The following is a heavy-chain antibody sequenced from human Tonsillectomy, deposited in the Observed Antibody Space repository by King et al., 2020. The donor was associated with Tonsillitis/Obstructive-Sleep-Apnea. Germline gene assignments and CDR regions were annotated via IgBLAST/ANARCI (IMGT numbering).Heavy chain of an antibody. Sequence: VQLQESGPGLVKPSETLSLTCTVSGGSISSYYWSWIRQPPGKGLEWIGYIYYSGSTNYNPSLKSRVTISVDTSKNQFSLKLGSVTAADTAVYYCAKYSGSYDYFDYWGQGTLVTVSS. CDR1: GGSISSYY. CDR3: AKYSGSYDYFDY. CDR2: IYYSGST. J-gene: IGHJ4*02. D-gene: IGHD1-26*01. V-gene: IGHV4-59*08.